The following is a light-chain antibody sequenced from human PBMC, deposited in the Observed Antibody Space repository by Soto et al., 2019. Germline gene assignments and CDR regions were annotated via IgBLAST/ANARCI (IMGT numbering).Light chain of an antibody. CDR2: DAS. Sequence: DIQMAQSPSTLSASVGDRVTITCRASQNIDSRLAWYQQKPGKAPKLLVYDASTLEMGVTSTFSGSGSGTDFTLTLTNLQPEDFATYYCQQYNSFSLFTFGPGTKVETK. CDR1: QNIDSR. J-gene: IGKJ3*01. V-gene: IGKV1-5*01. CDR3: QQYNSFSLFT.